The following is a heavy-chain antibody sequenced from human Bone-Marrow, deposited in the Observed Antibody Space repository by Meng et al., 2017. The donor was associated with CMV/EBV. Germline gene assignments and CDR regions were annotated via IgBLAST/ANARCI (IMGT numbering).Heavy chain of an antibody. V-gene: IGHV4-34*01. J-gene: IGHJ4*02. Sequence: GSLRLSCAVYGGSFSGYYWSWIRQPPGKGLEWIGEINHSGSTNYNPSLKSRVTISVDTSKNQFSLKLSSVTAADTAVYYCARGWGRYDGSGSYYGGKYFDYWGEGTLVTVSS. CDR3: ARGWGRYDGSGSYYGGKYFDY. CDR2: INHSGST. D-gene: IGHD3-10*01. CDR1: GGSFSGYY.